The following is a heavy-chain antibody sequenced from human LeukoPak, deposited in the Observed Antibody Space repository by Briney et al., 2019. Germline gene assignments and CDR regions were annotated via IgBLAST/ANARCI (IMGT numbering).Heavy chain of an antibody. CDR2: INPNSGGT. V-gene: IGHV1-2*02. Sequence: VASVKVSCKTSGYTFTDYYMHWVRQAPGQGLEWMGWINPNSGGTKYAQKFQGRVTMTRDTSISTAYMELSRLRSDDTAVYYCARVVGGNYYGSETDDYWGQGTLVTVSS. D-gene: IGHD3-10*01. J-gene: IGHJ4*02. CDR3: ARVVGGNYYGSETDDY. CDR1: GYTFTDYY.